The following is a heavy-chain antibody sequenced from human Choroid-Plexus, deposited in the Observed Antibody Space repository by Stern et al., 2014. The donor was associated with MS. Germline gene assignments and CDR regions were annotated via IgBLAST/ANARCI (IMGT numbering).Heavy chain of an antibody. V-gene: IGHV3-30*18. CDR1: GFTFGSCG. J-gene: IGHJ5*02. CDR2: VSYDGSYK. D-gene: IGHD2/OR15-2a*01. Sequence: VQLVESGGGVVQPGRPLRLSCVASGFTFGSCGMHWVRQAPGKGLAWGAGVSYDGSYKYYADSVKARFTISRDNSQNTLYMQMSSLNPEDTAVYYCAKDRQYLTYFFDHWGQGSLVTVSS. CDR3: AKDRQYLTYFFDH.